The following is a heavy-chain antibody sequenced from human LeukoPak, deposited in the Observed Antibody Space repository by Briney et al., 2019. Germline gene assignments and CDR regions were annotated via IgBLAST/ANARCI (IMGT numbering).Heavy chain of an antibody. CDR1: GFTVTSTY. CDR3: AGGDSGRYWAFDV. J-gene: IGHJ3*01. Sequence: GGSLRLSCAASGFTVTSTYMTWVRQAPGKGLEWVSITYASGSTNSAESVKGRFTITRDDSKNTLSLQMNSLRPEDTAIYYCAGGDSGRYWAFDVWGQGTMVTVFS. D-gene: IGHD1-26*01. V-gene: IGHV3-66*01. CDR2: TYASGST.